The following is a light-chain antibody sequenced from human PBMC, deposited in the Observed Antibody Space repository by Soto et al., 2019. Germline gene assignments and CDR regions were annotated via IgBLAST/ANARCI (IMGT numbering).Light chain of an antibody. Sequence: EIVLTQSPGTLSLSPGDRATLSCRASQSVSTSFFALYQQTPGQAPRLLIYGTSSRATGIPDRFSGSGSGTDFTLTISIQEPEDFAVYYCHQFDSSLTFGQGTTGEIK. CDR2: GTS. CDR3: HQFDSSLT. CDR1: QSVSTSF. V-gene: IGKV3-20*01. J-gene: IGKJ1*01.